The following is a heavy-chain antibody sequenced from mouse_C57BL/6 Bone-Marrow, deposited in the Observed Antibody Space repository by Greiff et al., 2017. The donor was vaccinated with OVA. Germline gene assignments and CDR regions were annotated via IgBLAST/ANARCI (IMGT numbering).Heavy chain of an antibody. Sequence: DVMLVESGGGLVKPGGSLKLSCAASGFTFSSYTMSWVRQTPEKRLEWVATISGGGGNTHYPDSVKGRFTISRDNAENTLYLKMSSLRSEDKSLYYCARHHNSTAYWGQGTLVTVSA. J-gene: IGHJ3*01. CDR2: ISGGGGNT. CDR3: ARHHNSTAY. V-gene: IGHV5-9*01. CDR1: GFTFSSYT.